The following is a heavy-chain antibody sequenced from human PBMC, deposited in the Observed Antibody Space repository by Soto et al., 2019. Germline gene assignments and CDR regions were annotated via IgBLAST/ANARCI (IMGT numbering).Heavy chain of an antibody. D-gene: IGHD6-6*01. J-gene: IGHJ4*02. CDR1: GFTFSSYS. Sequence: EVQLVESGGGLVKPGGSLRLSCAASGFTFSSYSMNWVRQAPGKGLEWVSSISSSSSYIYYADSVKGRFTISRDNAKNSLYLQMNSLRAEDAAVYYYARDLYSSSARYFDYWGQGTLVTVSS. CDR2: ISSSSSYI. V-gene: IGHV3-21*01. CDR3: ARDLYSSSARYFDY.